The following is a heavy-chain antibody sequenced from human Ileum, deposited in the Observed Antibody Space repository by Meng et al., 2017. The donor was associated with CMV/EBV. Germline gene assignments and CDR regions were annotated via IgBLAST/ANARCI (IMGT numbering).Heavy chain of an antibody. V-gene: IGHV4-39*07. J-gene: IGHJ5*02. CDR3: ARDTTGHGNWFDP. D-gene: IGHD1-26*01. CDR1: GGSISGSSYY. Sequence: GSLRLSCTVSGGSISGSSYYWGWIRQPPGKGLEWIGSIYYSGSTYYNLSLKSPVTISVDTSKNQFSLRLSSVTAADTAVYYCARDTTGHGNWFDPWGQGTLVTVS. CDR2: IYYSGST.